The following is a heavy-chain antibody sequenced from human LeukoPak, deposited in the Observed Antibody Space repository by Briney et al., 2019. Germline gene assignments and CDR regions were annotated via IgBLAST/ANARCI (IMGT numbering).Heavy chain of an antibody. J-gene: IGHJ4*02. CDR3: ARVGVGYSGYDFFDY. CDR2: MNPNSGNT. D-gene: IGHD5-12*01. Sequence: ASVKVSFKASGYTFTSYDINWVRQTTGQGLEWMGWMNPNSGNTGYAQKFQGRVTMTRNTSISTAYMELSSLRSEDTAVYYCARVGVGYSGYDFFDYWGQGTLVTVSS. V-gene: IGHV1-8*01. CDR1: GYTFTSYD.